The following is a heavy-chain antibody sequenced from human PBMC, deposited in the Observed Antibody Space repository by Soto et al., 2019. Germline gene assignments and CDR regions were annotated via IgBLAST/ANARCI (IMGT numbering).Heavy chain of an antibody. CDR2: IIPIFGTA. V-gene: IGHV1-69*13. CDR3: APTGDSSGYYYFYYFDY. D-gene: IGHD3-22*01. J-gene: IGHJ4*02. Sequence: ASVKVSCKASGGTFSSYAISWVRQAPGQGLEWMGGIIPIFGTANYAQKCQGRVTITADESTSTAYMELSSLRSEDTAVYYCAPTGDSSGYYYFYYFDYWGQGTLVTVSS. CDR1: GGTFSSYA.